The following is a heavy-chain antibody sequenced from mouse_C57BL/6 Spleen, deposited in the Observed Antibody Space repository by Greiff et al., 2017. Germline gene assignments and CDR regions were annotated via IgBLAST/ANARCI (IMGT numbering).Heavy chain of an antibody. Sequence: QVQLQQPGAELVKPGASVKLSCKASGYTFTSYWMHWVKQRPGQGLEWIGMIHPNSGSTNYNEKFKSKATLTVDKSSSTAYMQLSSLTSEDSAVYYCARPLYYYGSSLFAYWGQVTLVTVSA. CDR2: IHPNSGST. J-gene: IGHJ3*01. CDR1: GYTFTSYW. V-gene: IGHV1-64*01. D-gene: IGHD1-1*01. CDR3: ARPLYYYGSSLFAY.